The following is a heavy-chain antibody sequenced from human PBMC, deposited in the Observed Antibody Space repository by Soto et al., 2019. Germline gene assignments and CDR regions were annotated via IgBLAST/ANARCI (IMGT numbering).Heavy chain of an antibody. D-gene: IGHD6-13*01. CDR1: GFTFSSYE. Sequence: EVQMLASGGGLAQPGGSLRLSCAASGFTFSSYEMNWVRQAPGQGLEWVSYISSSGTTIYYADSVKGRFTISRDNAKNSLYLQMNSLRAEDTAVYYCAREGVAAAGPFDYWGQGTLVTVSS. V-gene: IGHV3-48*03. J-gene: IGHJ4*02. CDR3: AREGVAAAGPFDY. CDR2: ISSSGTTI.